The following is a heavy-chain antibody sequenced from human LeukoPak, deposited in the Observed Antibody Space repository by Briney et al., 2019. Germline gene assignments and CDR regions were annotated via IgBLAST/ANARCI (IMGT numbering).Heavy chain of an antibody. CDR2: VDKRGST. V-gene: IGHV4-59*08. D-gene: IGHD2-2*01. CDR3: ARGGSSCYGCHDWFDP. J-gene: IGHJ5*02. CDR1: GGSISNYY. Sequence: SETLSLTCSVSGGSISNYYLSWIRQSPGKGLEWLGNVDKRGSTNYNPSFKSRVIVSSDTSRNEFSLKLNSVTAADTAIYYCARGGSSCYGCHDWFDPWGQGTRVTVSS.